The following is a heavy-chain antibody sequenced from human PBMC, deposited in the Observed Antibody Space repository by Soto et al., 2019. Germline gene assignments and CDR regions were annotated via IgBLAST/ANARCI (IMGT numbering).Heavy chain of an antibody. D-gene: IGHD6-13*01. CDR2: IYYSGST. CDR1: GGSISSYY. Sequence: QVQLQESGPGLVKPSETLSLTCTVSGGSISSYYWSWIRQPPGKGLEWIGYIYYSGSTNYNPSLKSRVTISVDTSKNLFSLKLSSVTAADTAVYYCARVPGIAAAGYFDYWGQGTLVTVSS. CDR3: ARVPGIAAAGYFDY. V-gene: IGHV4-59*01. J-gene: IGHJ4*02.